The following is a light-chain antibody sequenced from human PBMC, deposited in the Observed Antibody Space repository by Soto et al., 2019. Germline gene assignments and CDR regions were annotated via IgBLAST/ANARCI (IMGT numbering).Light chain of an antibody. CDR3: AAWDDSLNGSYV. CDR2: EVT. V-gene: IGLV2-14*01. CDR1: SSDIGIYKY. J-gene: IGLJ1*01. Sequence: QSVLTQPASVSGSPGQSIATSCTGSSSDIGIYKYVSWYQQHPGKVPKLIIYEVTNRPSGVSNRFSGSKSGNTASLTISGLQAEDEADYYCAAWDDSLNGSYVFGTGTKVTVL.